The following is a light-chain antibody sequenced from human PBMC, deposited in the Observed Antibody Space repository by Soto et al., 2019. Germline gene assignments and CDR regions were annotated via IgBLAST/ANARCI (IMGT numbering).Light chain of an antibody. CDR1: SSDVGGYNY. CDR3: CSYAGSPKYV. Sequence: QSALTQPRSVSGSPGQSVTISCTGTSSDVGGYNYVSGYQQHPGKAPKVMIYDVSERPSVVPDRFSGSKSGNTASLTSSGLQAEDEADYYCCSYAGSPKYVFGTGTKVTVL. V-gene: IGLV2-11*01. CDR2: DVS. J-gene: IGLJ1*01.